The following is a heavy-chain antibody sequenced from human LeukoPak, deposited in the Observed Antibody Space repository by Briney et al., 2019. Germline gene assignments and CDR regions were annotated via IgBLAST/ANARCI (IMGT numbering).Heavy chain of an antibody. Sequence: KPSETLSLTCAVYGGSFSGYYWSWIRQPPGKGLEWIGEINHSGSTNYNPSLKSRVTISVDTPKNQFSLKLSSVTAADTAVYYCARVYCSGGSCLHFDYWGQGTLVTVSS. J-gene: IGHJ4*02. CDR3: ARVYCSGGSCLHFDY. V-gene: IGHV4-34*01. CDR1: GGSFSGYY. CDR2: INHSGST. D-gene: IGHD2-15*01.